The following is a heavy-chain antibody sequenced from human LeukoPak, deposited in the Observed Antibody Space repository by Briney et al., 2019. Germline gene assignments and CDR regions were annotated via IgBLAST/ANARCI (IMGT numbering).Heavy chain of an antibody. Sequence: GGSLRLSCAASGFTFNSYAMNWVRQAPGKGLEWVSVIYSGGSTYYADSVKGRFTISRDNSKNTLYLQMNSLRAEDTAVYYCARGWPGDYWGQGTLVTVSS. CDR1: GFTFNSYA. J-gene: IGHJ4*02. CDR2: IYSGGST. CDR3: ARGWPGDY. D-gene: IGHD6-19*01. V-gene: IGHV3-53*01.